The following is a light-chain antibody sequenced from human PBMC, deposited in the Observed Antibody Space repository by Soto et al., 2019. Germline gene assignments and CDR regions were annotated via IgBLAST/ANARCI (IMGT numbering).Light chain of an antibody. CDR1: ENINKY. V-gene: IGKV1-39*01. Sequence: DIQMTQSPSSLSASVGRRVTITCLATENINKYVSWYQHQPGKAPILLIYAASNLQGGVPSRFSGSGSGTHFTLTINSLQPEDFATYYCQQSYSTLWTFGPGTKVDIK. CDR3: QQSYSTLWT. J-gene: IGKJ1*01. CDR2: AAS.